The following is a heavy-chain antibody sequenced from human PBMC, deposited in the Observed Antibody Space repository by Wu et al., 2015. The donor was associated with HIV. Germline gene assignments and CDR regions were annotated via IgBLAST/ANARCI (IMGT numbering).Heavy chain of an antibody. J-gene: IGHJ5*02. CDR2: ITPILGST. CDR3: AREVGAMLANWFDP. V-gene: IGHV1-69*11. D-gene: IGHD3-10*01. CDR1: RDIFKRFA. Sequence: QVQLVQSGAEIKKPGSSVKVSCKASRDIFKRFAITWVRQAPGQGLECLGKITPILGSTVYTQKFQDRVTITADESTSTSYMELSSLTSEDTGVYYCAREVGAMLANWFDPWGQGTLVIVSS.